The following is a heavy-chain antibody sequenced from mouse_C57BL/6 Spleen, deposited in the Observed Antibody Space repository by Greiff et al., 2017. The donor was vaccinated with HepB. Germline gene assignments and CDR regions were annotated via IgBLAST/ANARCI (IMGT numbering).Heavy chain of an antibody. CDR2: INPNNGGT. V-gene: IGHV1-18*01. CDR1: GYTFTDYN. CDR3: ARESYGSSPYYFDY. D-gene: IGHD1-1*01. J-gene: IGHJ2*01. Sequence: EVQLQQSGPELVKPGASVKIPCKASGYTFTDYNMDWVKQSHGKSLEWIGDINPNNGGTIYNQKFKGKATLTVDKSSSTAYMELRSLTSEDTAVYYCARESYGSSPYYFDYWGQGTTLTVSS.